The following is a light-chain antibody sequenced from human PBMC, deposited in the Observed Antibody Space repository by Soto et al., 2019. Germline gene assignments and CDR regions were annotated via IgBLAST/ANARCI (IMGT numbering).Light chain of an antibody. CDR1: SSDVGGYNY. J-gene: IGLJ1*01. CDR3: SSYTGCSTFYA. V-gene: IGLV2-11*01. CDR2: DVN. Sequence: SALTQPRSVSGSPGQSVTISCNGTSSDVGGYNYVSRYQPHPGKAPKLMIYDVNQRPSGVPDRFSGSKSGNTASLTISGLQAEDEADYYCSSYTGCSTFYAFRDGTKVTV.